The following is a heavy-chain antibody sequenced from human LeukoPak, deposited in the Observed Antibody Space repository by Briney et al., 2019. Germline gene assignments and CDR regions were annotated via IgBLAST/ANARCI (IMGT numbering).Heavy chain of an antibody. D-gene: IGHD6-19*01. CDR1: GGTFSSYA. Sequence: SAKVSRKASGGTFSSYAISWVRQAPGQGREWMGGIIPIFGTANYAQKFQGRVTITADESTSTAYMELSSLRSEDTAVYYCGRETVAGRDYWGQGTLVTVSS. CDR2: IIPIFGTA. CDR3: GRETVAGRDY. V-gene: IGHV1-69*13. J-gene: IGHJ4*02.